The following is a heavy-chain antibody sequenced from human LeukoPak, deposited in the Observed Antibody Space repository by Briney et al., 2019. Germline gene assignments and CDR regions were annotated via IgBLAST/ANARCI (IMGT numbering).Heavy chain of an antibody. CDR3: ASCHCTNGVCYGECEYFQE. D-gene: IGHD2-8*01. Sequence: ASVKVSCKASGYSFTNFGISWVRQAPGQGLEWMGWIGPYTGKTNYARKFQGRVTVTTDTSTTTAYMELRSLRSDDTAVYYCASCHCTNGVCYGECEYFQEWGQGTLVTVSS. CDR1: GYSFTNFG. V-gene: IGHV1-18*01. J-gene: IGHJ1*01. CDR2: IGPYTGKT.